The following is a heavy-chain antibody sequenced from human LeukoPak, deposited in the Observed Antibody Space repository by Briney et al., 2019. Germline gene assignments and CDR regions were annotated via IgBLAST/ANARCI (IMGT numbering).Heavy chain of an antibody. D-gene: IGHD3-10*01. J-gene: IGHJ5*02. V-gene: IGHV4-39*07. CDR2: INHSGST. Sequence: SETLSLTCTVSGGSISSGGYYWSWIRQPPGKGLEWIGEINHSGSTNYNPSLKSRVTISVDTSKNQFSLKLSSVTAADTAVYYCARGRHNYYGSGSYYSNWFDPWGQGTLVTVSS. CDR3: ARGRHNYYGSGSYYSNWFDP. CDR1: GGSISSGGYY.